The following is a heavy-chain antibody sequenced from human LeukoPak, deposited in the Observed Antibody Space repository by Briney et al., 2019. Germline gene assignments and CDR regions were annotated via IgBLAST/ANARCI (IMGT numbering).Heavy chain of an antibody. Sequence: ASVKVSCKASGYTFTGYYMHWVRQAPGQGLEWMGWINPNSGGTNYAQKFQGRVTMTRDTSISTAYMELRRLRSDDTAVYYCARAYYYDSSGYPSGFDYWGQGTLVTVSS. CDR3: ARAYYYDSSGYPSGFDY. J-gene: IGHJ4*02. V-gene: IGHV1-2*02. D-gene: IGHD3-22*01. CDR2: INPNSGGT. CDR1: GYTFTGYY.